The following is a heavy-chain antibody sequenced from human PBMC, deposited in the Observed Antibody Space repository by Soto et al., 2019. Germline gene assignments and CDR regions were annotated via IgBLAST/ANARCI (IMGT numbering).Heavy chain of an antibody. J-gene: IGHJ4*01. D-gene: IGHD2-2*01. CDR3: VKDSYADFHRVLSTAEYFFDY. CDR2: ITWNSGKI. CDR1: GFTFDDYA. V-gene: IGHV3-9*01. Sequence: PGGSLRLSXTASGFTFDDYAMHWVRQGPGRGLEWVSGITWNSGKIAYADSVKGRFTIARDDDNNSLYLQMNSLRPEDTALYYCVKDSYADFHRVLSTAEYFFDYWGHGTLVTVS.